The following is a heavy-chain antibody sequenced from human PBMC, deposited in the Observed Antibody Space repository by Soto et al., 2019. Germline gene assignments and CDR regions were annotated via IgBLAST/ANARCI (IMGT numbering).Heavy chain of an antibody. CDR3: ARVVAVAGTPYYHYVMDV. D-gene: IGHD6-19*01. J-gene: IGHJ6*02. CDR1: GDSVSSNSAA. V-gene: IGHV6-1*01. Sequence: SQTLSLTCAISGDSVSSNSAAWNWIRQSPSRGLEWLGRTYYRSKWYNDYAVSVKSRITINPDTSKNQFSLQLNSVTPEDTAVYYCARVVAVAGTPYYHYVMDVWGQGTTVTVSS. CDR2: TYYRSKWYN.